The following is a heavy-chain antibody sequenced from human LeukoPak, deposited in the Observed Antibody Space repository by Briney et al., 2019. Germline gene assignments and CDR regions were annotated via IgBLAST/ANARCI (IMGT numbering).Heavy chain of an antibody. CDR2: ISSSGNTI. CDR3: ARDRSDRLAVAGTSAFDY. V-gene: IGHV3-48*03. J-gene: IGHJ4*02. Sequence: GGSLRLSCAASEFTFTSYELNWVRQAPGKGLEWVSYISSSGNTISYADSVKGRFTISRDNAKNSLYPQMNSLRAEDTAVYYCARDRSDRLAVAGTSAFDYWGQGTLVTVSS. CDR1: EFTFTSYE. D-gene: IGHD6-19*01.